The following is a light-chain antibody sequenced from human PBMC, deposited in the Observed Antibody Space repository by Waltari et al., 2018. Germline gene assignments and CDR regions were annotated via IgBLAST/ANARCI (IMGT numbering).Light chain of an antibody. V-gene: IGKV4-1*01. Sequence: DIVMTQSPDSLAVSLGERASINCKSSQSDLHMSSNRYYLAWYQQKPGQPPKLLIYWASSRESGVPDRFSGSGSGTDFTLTIDSLHAEDVAVYYCQQYYTAPPPTFGGGTKVEIK. CDR2: WAS. CDR3: QQYYTAPPPT. CDR1: QSDLHMSSNRYY. J-gene: IGKJ4*01.